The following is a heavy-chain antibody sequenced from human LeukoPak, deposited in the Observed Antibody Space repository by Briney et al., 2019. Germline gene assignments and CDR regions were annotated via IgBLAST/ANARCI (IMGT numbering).Heavy chain of an antibody. J-gene: IGHJ4*02. CDR3: ARDMDNYYVSIDY. D-gene: IGHD1-26*01. V-gene: IGHV3-7*01. CDR2: IKPDGIET. Sequence: GGSLRLSCAASGFTFSLYWMSWVRQVPGKGLEWFANIKPDGIETYHVDSVRGRFTISRDNARNSLYLQMNSVRAEDTGAYYCARDMDNYYVSIDYWGQGTLVTVSS. CDR1: GFTFSLYW.